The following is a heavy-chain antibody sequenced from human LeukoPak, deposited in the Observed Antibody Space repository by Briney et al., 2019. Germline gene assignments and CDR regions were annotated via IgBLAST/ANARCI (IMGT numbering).Heavy chain of an antibody. D-gene: IGHD3-3*01. CDR3: AKEGSIFGVVIRPYYFDY. Sequence: GGSLRLSCAASGFTFTNYAMSWVRQTPGKGLEWVSATVGSGPDTYHADSVKGRFTVSRDNAKNSLSLQMNSLRAEDTAVYYCAKEGSIFGVVIRPYYFDYWGQGTLVTVSS. J-gene: IGHJ4*02. CDR1: GFTFTNYA. V-gene: IGHV3-23*01. CDR2: TVGSGPDT.